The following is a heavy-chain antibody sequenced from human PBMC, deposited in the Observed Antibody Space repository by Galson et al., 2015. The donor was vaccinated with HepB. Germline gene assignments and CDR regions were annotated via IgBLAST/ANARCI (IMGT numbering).Heavy chain of an antibody. CDR1: GGTFSSHG. Sequence: VSCKASGGTFSSHGISWVRQAPGQGLEWMGGIIPIFDIANYTQNFQGRITITADKSTNTAYMALSSLRSEDTAVYYCARGLPVTTFTRPPYYYYYYGMDVWGQGTTVTVSS. J-gene: IGHJ6*02. D-gene: IGHD4-11*01. CDR2: IIPIFDIA. V-gene: IGHV1-69*17. CDR3: ARGLPVTTFTRPPYYYYYYGMDV.